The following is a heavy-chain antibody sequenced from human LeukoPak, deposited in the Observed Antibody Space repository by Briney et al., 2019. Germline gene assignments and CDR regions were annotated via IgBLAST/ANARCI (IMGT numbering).Heavy chain of an antibody. CDR3: ARREQQLGFDY. D-gene: IGHD6-13*01. Sequence: GSLSLSCAASGFPFSNNWMTWVRQAPGKGLVWVSRINSDGSSTSYADSVKGRFTISRDNAKNTLYLQMNSLRAEDTAVYYCARREQQLGFDYWGQGTLVTVSS. CDR1: GFPFSNNW. J-gene: IGHJ4*02. V-gene: IGHV3-74*01. CDR2: INSDGSST.